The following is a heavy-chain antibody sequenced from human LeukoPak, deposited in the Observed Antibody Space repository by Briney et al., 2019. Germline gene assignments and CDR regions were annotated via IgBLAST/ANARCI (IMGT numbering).Heavy chain of an antibody. Sequence: GGSLRLSCAASGFTFSSYAMSWVRQAPGKGLEWVSAVSHDDYTYYADSVKGRFTISRDNSKNMVSLQMNSLRAEDTAIYYCAKDSTNWRSYLDYWGQGALVTVSS. CDR1: GFTFSSYA. J-gene: IGHJ4*02. CDR2: VSHDDYT. D-gene: IGHD2-2*01. CDR3: AKDSTNWRSYLDY. V-gene: IGHV3-23*01.